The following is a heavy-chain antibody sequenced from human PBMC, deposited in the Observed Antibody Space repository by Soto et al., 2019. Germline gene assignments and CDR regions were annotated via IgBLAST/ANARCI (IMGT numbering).Heavy chain of an antibody. D-gene: IGHD3-10*01. CDR2: IVYSGNT. J-gene: IGHJ6*02. CDR3: ARRTYHGPLPYGLEV. Sequence: QLQLQESGPGLVKPSETLSLTCTVSGGSISSGSSYWGWIRQPPGKGLEWIGSIVYSGNTYYNPSLKGRVLISVDTSKTQFSLNLTSVTATDTAVYFCARRTYHGPLPYGLEVWGQGTTVTVSS. CDR1: GGSISSGSSY. V-gene: IGHV4-39*01.